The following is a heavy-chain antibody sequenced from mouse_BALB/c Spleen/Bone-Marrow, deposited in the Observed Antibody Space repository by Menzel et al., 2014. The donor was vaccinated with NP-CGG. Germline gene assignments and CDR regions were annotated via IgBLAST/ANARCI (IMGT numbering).Heavy chain of an antibody. D-gene: IGHD2-14*01. J-gene: IGHJ1*01. CDR2: IDPAIFT. Sequence: EVKLQESGAELVKPGASVKLSCTASGFNIKDTYLHWVKQRPEQGLDWIGRIDPAIFTKYDPKFQGKATITADTSSNTTYLHLSSLTSEDTAVYYCASYRYGWYFDGWGAGTTVTVSS. CDR3: ASYRYGWYFDG. V-gene: IGHV14-3*02. CDR1: GFNIKDTY.